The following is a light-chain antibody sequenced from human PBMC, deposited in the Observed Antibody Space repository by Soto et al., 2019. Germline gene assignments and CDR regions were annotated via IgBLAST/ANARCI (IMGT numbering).Light chain of an antibody. J-gene: IGKJ5*01. CDR1: QSAGNF. V-gene: IGKV3-20*01. Sequence: EIVMTQSPATLSVSPGAPASLSCRASQSAGNFLAWYQQKPGQAPRLLIYGASSRATGIPDRFSGSGSGTDFTLTISRLEPEDFAVYYCQQYGSSQITFGQGTRLEIK. CDR2: GAS. CDR3: QQYGSSQIT.